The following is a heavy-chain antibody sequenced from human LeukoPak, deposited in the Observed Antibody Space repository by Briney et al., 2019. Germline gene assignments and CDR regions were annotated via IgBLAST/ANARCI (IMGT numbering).Heavy chain of an antibody. CDR3: ARGFYSPHY. Sequence: NPSETLSLTCTVSGGSISSDYWSWIRQPPGKGLEWIGYIYYSGRTYYNPSLKSRITISVDTSKNQFSLKLSSVTAADTAVYYCARGFYSPHYWGQGTLVSASS. D-gene: IGHD4-11*01. CDR1: GGSISSDY. CDR2: IYYSGRT. J-gene: IGHJ4*02. V-gene: IGHV4-59*01.